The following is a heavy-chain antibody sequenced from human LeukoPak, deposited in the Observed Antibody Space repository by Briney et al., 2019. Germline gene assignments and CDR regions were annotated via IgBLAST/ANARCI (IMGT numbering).Heavy chain of an antibody. V-gene: IGHV4-4*02. CDR1: GGSISSSNW. CDR3: ARDARSSWPNPYDAFDI. CDR2: IYHSGST. J-gene: IGHJ3*02. Sequence: PSGTLSLTCAVSGGSISSSNWWSWVRQPPGKGLEWIGEIYHSGSTNYNPSLKSRVTISVDKSKNQFSLKLSSVTAADTAVYYCARDARSSWPNPYDAFDIWGQGTMVTVSS. D-gene: IGHD6-13*01.